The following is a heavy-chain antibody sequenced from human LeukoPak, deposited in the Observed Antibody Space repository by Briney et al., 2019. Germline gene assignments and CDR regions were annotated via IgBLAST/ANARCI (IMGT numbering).Heavy chain of an antibody. CDR1: GGTFSSYA. J-gene: IGHJ3*02. CDR3: ARAPPGDTAKWIDAFDI. CDR2: IIPIFGTA. V-gene: IGHV1-69*05. D-gene: IGHD5-18*01. Sequence: GASVKVSCKASGGTFSSYAISWVRQAPGQGLEWMGRIIPIFGTANYAQKFQGRVTITTDESTSTAYMELSSLRSEDTAVYYCARAPPGDTAKWIDAFDIWGQGTMVTASS.